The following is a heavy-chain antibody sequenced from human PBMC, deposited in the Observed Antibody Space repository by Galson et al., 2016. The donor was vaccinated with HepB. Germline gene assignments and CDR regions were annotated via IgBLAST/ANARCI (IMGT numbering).Heavy chain of an antibody. V-gene: IGHV1-46*01. Sequence: GYSFTKYYMHWVRQAPGQGFEGMGIINPSDGTTTYAQTFQGRLTMTRDTSTTTVHMELSILRSDDTAVYYCARAFSETAVGNLDHWGQGTQVIVSA. CDR2: INPSDGTT. CDR1: GYSFTKYY. CDR3: ARAFSETAVGNLDH. D-gene: IGHD2-2*01. J-gene: IGHJ4*02.